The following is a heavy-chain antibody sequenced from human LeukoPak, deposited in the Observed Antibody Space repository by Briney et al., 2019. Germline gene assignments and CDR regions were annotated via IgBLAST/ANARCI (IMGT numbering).Heavy chain of an antibody. J-gene: IGHJ4*02. CDR3: ARGRRSYYDFWSGYYETFDY. Sequence: ASVTVSCKASGYTFTSYDINWVRQAAGQGLEWMGWMNPKSGNTGYAQKFQGRVTMTRNTSISTAYMELSSLRSKDTAVYYCARGRRSYYDFWSGYYETFDYWGQGTLVTVSS. V-gene: IGHV1-8*01. CDR2: MNPKSGNT. D-gene: IGHD3-3*01. CDR1: GYTFTSYD.